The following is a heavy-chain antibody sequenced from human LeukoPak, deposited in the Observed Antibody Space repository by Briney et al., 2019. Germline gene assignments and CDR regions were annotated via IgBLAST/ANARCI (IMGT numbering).Heavy chain of an antibody. Sequence: GRSLRLSGVASGFTFSDYAMHWVRQAPGKGLEWVAVIYYDGSKKYYADSVEGRFTISRDNSKNTLYLHMKSLRVEDTAVYYCARGPDGYNSHFDYWGQGTLVTVSS. V-gene: IGHV3-30-3*01. J-gene: IGHJ4*02. CDR3: ARGPDGYNSHFDY. CDR1: GFTFSDYA. D-gene: IGHD5-24*01. CDR2: IYYDGSKK.